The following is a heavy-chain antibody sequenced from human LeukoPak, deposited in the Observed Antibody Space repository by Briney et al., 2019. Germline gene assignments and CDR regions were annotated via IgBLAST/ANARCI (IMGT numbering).Heavy chain of an antibody. CDR2: IWYDGSNK. Sequence: GRSLRLSCAASGFTFSSYGMHWVRQAPGKGLEWVAVIWYDGSNKYYADSVKGRFTISRDNSKNTLYLQMNSLRAEDTAVYYCAKDGGYCSGGSCDFDYWGQGTLVTVSS. CDR1: GFTFSSYG. CDR3: AKDGGYCSGGSCDFDY. J-gene: IGHJ4*02. V-gene: IGHV3-33*06. D-gene: IGHD2-15*01.